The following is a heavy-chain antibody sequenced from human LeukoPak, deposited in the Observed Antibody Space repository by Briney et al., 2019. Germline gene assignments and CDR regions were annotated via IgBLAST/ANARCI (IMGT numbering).Heavy chain of an antibody. CDR2: ISGSGGST. J-gene: IGHJ4*02. Sequence: PGGSLRLSCAASGFTFSSYAMSWVRQAPGKGLEWVSAISGSGGSTYYADSVKGRFTIPRDNSKNTLYLQMNSLRAEDTAVYYCAKDDVGYDFWSGIIFDYWGQGTLVTVSS. V-gene: IGHV3-23*01. CDR1: GFTFSSYA. CDR3: AKDDVGYDFWSGIIFDY. D-gene: IGHD3-3*01.